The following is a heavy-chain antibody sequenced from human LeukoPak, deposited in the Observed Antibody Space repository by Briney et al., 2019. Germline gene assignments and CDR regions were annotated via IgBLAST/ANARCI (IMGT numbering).Heavy chain of an antibody. D-gene: IGHD5-24*01. CDR3: ARARDGYNYYFDY. J-gene: IGHJ4*02. CDR1: GFTFSSYA. Sequence: GGSLRLSCAASGFTFSSYAMHWVRQAPGEGLEWVAVISYDGSNKYYADSVKGRFTISRDNSKNTLYLQMNSLRAEDTAVYYCARARDGYNYYFDYWGQGTLVTVSS. V-gene: IGHV3-30-3*01. CDR2: ISYDGSNK.